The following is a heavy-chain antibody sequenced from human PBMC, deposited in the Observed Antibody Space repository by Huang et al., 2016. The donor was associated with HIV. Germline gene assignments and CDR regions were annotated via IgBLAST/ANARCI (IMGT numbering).Heavy chain of an antibody. J-gene: IGHJ3*01. CDR2: IVPLLSAA. V-gene: IGHV1-69*14. CDR3: AREGETWYGRPTAAFEV. CDR1: GGTFNTLA. Sequence: VQLTQSGPEVKRPGSSVRVACTASGGTFNTLAFNWVRQAPGQGLEYVGVIVPLLSAANYAQRVRDRVTISADKSSRTVYLEVRGRAMADTAVFYCAREGETWYGRPTAAFEVWGQGTTVTVSS. D-gene: IGHD6-13*01.